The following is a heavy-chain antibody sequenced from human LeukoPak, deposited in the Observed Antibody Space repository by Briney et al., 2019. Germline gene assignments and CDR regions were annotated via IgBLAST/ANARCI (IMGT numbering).Heavy chain of an antibody. CDR2: ISYDGSNK. J-gene: IGHJ3*02. CDR1: GFTFSSYG. CDR3: ARASDSGYYYFAFDI. Sequence: GGSLRLSCAASGFTFSSYGMHWVRQAPGKGLEWVAVISYDGSNKYYADSVKGRFTISRDNSKNTLYLQMNSLRAEDTAVYYCARASDSGYYYFAFDIWGQGTMVTVSS. V-gene: IGHV3-30*03. D-gene: IGHD3-22*01.